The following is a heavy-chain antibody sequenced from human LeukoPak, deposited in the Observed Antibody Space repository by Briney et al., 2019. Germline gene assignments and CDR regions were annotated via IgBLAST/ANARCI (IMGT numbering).Heavy chain of an antibody. CDR1: GGSISNYY. CDR3: ARHFKTSTWTSGKDV. Sequence: SETLSLTCTVSGGSISNYYWSWIRQTPGKGLEWIGYISYSGSTNHNPSLKSRVTISLDTSKNQFSLKLSSVTAADTAVYYCARHFKTSTWTSGKDVWGQGTTVTVSS. CDR2: ISYSGST. J-gene: IGHJ6*02. D-gene: IGHD6-13*01. V-gene: IGHV4-59*08.